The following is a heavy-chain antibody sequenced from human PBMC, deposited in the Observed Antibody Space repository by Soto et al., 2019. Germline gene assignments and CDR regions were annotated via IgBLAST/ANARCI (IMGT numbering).Heavy chain of an antibody. CDR2: ISSSSSYI. J-gene: IGHJ4*02. CDR3: ARDFSYSAGDFAY. Sequence: GGSLRLSCSASGFTFSSYAMHWVRQAPGKGLEWVSSISSSSSYIYYADSVKGRFTISRDNAKNSLYLQMNSLRAEDTAVYYCARDFSYSAGDFAYWAQGTLVTVSA. V-gene: IGHV3-21*01. D-gene: IGHD2-2*02. CDR1: GFTFSSYA.